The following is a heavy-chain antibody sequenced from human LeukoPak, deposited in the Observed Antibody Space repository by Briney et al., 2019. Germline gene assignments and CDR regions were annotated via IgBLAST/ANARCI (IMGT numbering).Heavy chain of an antibody. D-gene: IGHD6-13*01. Sequence: ASVKVSCKASGYTFTGYYMHWVRQAPGQGLEWMGWINPNSGGTNYAQKFQGRVTMTRDTSISTAYMELSRLRSDDTAVYYCASMVAAAGTDYFDYWGQGTLVTVSS. CDR3: ASMVAAAGTDYFDY. V-gene: IGHV1-2*02. CDR2: INPNSGGT. J-gene: IGHJ4*02. CDR1: GYTFTGYY.